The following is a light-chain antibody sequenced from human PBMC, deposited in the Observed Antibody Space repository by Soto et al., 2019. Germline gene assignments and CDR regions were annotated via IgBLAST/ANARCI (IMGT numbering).Light chain of an antibody. Sequence: SLCTVSLSPKEGATLSCRASRTVTTTHLAWQRQKPGQAPRLIIYGAATRATGMPDRCSGGGSGTDCPLTIIFFQAEDFTRYRCEVSAILLCRFAEGAKL. V-gene: IGKV3-20*01. CDR1: RTVTTTH. J-gene: IGKJ2*04. CDR3: EVSAILLCR. CDR2: GAA.